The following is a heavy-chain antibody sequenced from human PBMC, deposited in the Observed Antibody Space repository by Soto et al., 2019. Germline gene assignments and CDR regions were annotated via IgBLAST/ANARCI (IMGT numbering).Heavy chain of an antibody. CDR1: GFTFSSYW. J-gene: IGHJ3*02. Sequence: GGSLRLSCAASGFTFSSYWMHWVRQAPGKGLVWVSRINSDGSSTSYADSVKGRFTISRDNAKNTLYLQMNSLRAEDTAVYYCARFTGYCSSTSCDHDAFDIWGQGTMVTVSS. D-gene: IGHD2-2*03. V-gene: IGHV3-74*01. CDR3: ARFTGYCSSTSCDHDAFDI. CDR2: INSDGSST.